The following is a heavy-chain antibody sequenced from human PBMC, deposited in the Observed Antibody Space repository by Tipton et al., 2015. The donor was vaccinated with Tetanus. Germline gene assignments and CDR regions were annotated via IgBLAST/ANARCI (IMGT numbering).Heavy chain of an antibody. CDR1: GGSVRSGDYD. D-gene: IGHD6-19*01. CDR3: ARGSKGSTAWFPDHYGMDV. V-gene: IGHV4-61*08. CDR2: VHYSGRT. J-gene: IGHJ6*02. Sequence: TLSLTCTVSGGSVRSGDYDWQWIRQPPGQGLEWIGYVHYSGRTNKSPSLKSRATLSIDRSKNQFSLRLTSVTAADTAVYYCARGSKGSTAWFPDHYGMDVWGQGTTVTVSS.